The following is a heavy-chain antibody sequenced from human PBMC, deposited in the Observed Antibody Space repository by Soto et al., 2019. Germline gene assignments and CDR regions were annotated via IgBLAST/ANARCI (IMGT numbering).Heavy chain of an antibody. CDR3: AKGGYTSYYDY. Sequence: EVQLLESVGGLVQPGGSLRLSCAASGFNFRSYAMTWVRQAPGKGLEWVSTIRASGDTTFYADSVKGRITISRDNSKNTVYLQMNTLAADDTAVYFCAKGGYTSYYDYWGQGILVTVSS. CDR2: IRASGDTT. J-gene: IGHJ4*02. V-gene: IGHV3-23*01. D-gene: IGHD5-18*01. CDR1: GFNFRSYA.